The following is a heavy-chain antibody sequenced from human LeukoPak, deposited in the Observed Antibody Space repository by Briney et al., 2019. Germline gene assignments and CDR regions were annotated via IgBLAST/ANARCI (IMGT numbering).Heavy chain of an antibody. CDR1: GLTLNNAW. CDR2: MKSKTDGGPT. J-gene: IGHJ4*02. Sequence: GGSLSLSCGPSGLTLNNAWMSWVRQATGKGVEWVGRMKSKTDGGPTEYAAPVKGRFTISRDDSKNTLYLQMNSLQIEDTAVYYCTTDSDGTRGYCSGGSCYGTYFDYWGQGTLVTVSS. CDR3: TTDSDGTRGYCSGGSCYGTYFDY. D-gene: IGHD2-15*01. V-gene: IGHV3-15*01.